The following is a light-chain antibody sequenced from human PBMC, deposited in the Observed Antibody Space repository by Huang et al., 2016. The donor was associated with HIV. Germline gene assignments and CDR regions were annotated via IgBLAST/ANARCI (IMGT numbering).Light chain of an antibody. CDR3: QQYNNWPPELFT. V-gene: IGKV3-15*01. Sequence: EIVMTQSPATLSVSPVERATLSCRASQSVRSNLAWYQQKPGPAPRLLSYGASTRATGIPARFSGSVSGTEFTLTISSLQSEDFAVYYCQQYNNWPPELFTFGPGTKVDIK. J-gene: IGKJ3*01. CDR2: GAS. CDR1: QSVRSN.